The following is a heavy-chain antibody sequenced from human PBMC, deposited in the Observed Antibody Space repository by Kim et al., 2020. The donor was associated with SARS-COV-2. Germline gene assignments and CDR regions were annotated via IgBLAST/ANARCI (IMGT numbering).Heavy chain of an antibody. D-gene: IGHD6-6*01. CDR3: ATSVGARFTY. J-gene: IGHJ4*02. CDR2: IFSAGYI. Sequence: GGSLRLSCAASGFTVNSYHMSWVRQAPGKGLEWVSAIFSAGYIYYADSVKGRFTISRDISKNTLYIEMNNLRPEDTAVYYCATSVGARFTYWGQGTLVTVSS. CDR1: GFTVNSYH. V-gene: IGHV3-53*01.